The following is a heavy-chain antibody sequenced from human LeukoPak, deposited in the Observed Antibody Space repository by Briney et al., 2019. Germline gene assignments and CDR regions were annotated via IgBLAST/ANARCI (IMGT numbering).Heavy chain of an antibody. CDR1: GGSFSGYY. CDR3: ARGGGYYSNYFDY. V-gene: IGHV4-34*01. CDR2: INHSGST. D-gene: IGHD3-22*01. Sequence: ASETLSLTCAVYGGSFSGYYWSWIRQPPGKGLEWIGEINHSGSTNYNPSRKSRVTISVDTSKNQFSLKLSSVTAADTAVYYCARGGGYYSNYFDYWGQGTLVTVSS. J-gene: IGHJ4*02.